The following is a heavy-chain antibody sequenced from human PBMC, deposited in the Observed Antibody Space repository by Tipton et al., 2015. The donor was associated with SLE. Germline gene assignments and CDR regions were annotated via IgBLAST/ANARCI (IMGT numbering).Heavy chain of an antibody. V-gene: IGHV4-39*07. CDR2: IYHSGST. J-gene: IGHJ3*02. CDR1: GGSISSSSYY. Sequence: TLSLTCTVSGGSISSSSYYWGWIRQPPGKGLEWIGEIYHSGSTNYNPSLKSRVTISVDKSKNQFSLKLSSVTAADTAVYYCASTGYSRVDIWGQGTMVTVSS. D-gene: IGHD6-13*01. CDR3: ASTGYSRVDI.